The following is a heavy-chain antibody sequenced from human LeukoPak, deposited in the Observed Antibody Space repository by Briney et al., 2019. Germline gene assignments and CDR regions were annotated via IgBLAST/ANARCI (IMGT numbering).Heavy chain of an antibody. Sequence: PSETLSLTCTVSGGSISSSPYYWGWIRQPPGKGLEWIGSIYYSGTTHYNPSLESRVTISVDTSKNQFSLKLSSVTAADTAVYYCARRIAVDAFDIWGQGTMVTVSS. V-gene: IGHV4-39*01. CDR2: IYYSGTT. J-gene: IGHJ3*02. D-gene: IGHD6-19*01. CDR3: ARRIAVDAFDI. CDR1: GGSISSSPYY.